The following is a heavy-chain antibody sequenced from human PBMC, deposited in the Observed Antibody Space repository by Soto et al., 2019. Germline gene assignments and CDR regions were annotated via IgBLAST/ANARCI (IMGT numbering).Heavy chain of an antibody. Sequence: ASVKVSCKASGYTFTGYYMHWVRQAPGQGLEWMGWINPNSGGTNYAQKFQGWVTMTRDTSISTAYMELSRLRSDDTAVYYCTRGSYSSSDYYYYYYMDVWGKGTTVTVSS. D-gene: IGHD6-6*01. CDR1: GYTFTGYY. CDR2: INPNSGGT. J-gene: IGHJ6*03. V-gene: IGHV1-2*04. CDR3: TRGSYSSSDYYYYYYMDV.